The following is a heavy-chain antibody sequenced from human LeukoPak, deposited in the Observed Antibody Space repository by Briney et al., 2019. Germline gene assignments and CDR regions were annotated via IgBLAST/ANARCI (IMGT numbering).Heavy chain of an antibody. Sequence: GGSLRLSCAASGFTFSSYGMSWVRQAPGKGLEWVSYISSSGSTIYYADSVKGRFTISRDNAKNSLYLQMNSLRAEDTAVYYCASTAAGTSLDYWGQGTLVTVSS. J-gene: IGHJ4*02. D-gene: IGHD6-13*01. CDR2: ISSSGSTI. V-gene: IGHV3-48*04. CDR3: ASTAAGTSLDY. CDR1: GFTFSSYG.